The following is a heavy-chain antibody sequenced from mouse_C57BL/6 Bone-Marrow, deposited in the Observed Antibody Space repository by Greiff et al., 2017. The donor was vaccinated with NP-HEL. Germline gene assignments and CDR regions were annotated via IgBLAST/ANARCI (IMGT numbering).Heavy chain of an antibody. CDR3: ARDYYSNSYAMDY. J-gene: IGHJ4*01. D-gene: IGHD2-5*01. Sequence: QVQLQQPGAELVKPGASVKLSCKASGYTFTSYWMHWVKQRPGQGLEWIGMIHPNSGSTNYNEKFKSKATLTVDKSSSTAYIQLSSLTSEDSAVYYCARDYYSNSYAMDYWGQGTSVTVSS. CDR2: IHPNSGST. CDR1: GYTFTSYW. V-gene: IGHV1-64*01.